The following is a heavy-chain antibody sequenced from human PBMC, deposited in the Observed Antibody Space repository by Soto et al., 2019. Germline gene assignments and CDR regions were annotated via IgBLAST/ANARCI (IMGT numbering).Heavy chain of an antibody. CDR3: ARGHSLSGARTTYYYYYGMDV. CDR2: INPSGGST. D-gene: IGHD5-18*01. J-gene: IGHJ6*02. V-gene: IGHV1-46*01. CDR1: GYTFTSYY. Sequence: ASVKVSCKASGYTFTSYYMHWVRQAPGQGLEWMGIINPSGGSTSYAQKFQGRVTMTRDTSTSTVYMELSSLRSEDTAVYYCARGHSLSGARTTYYYYYGMDVWGQGTTVTVSS.